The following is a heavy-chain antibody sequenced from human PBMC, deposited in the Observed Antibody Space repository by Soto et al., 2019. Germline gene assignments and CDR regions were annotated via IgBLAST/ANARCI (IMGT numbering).Heavy chain of an antibody. D-gene: IGHD2-2*01. CDR1: GGSLNDDY. CDR3: AREADCSSTSCADY. CDR2: ITHSGSS. V-gene: IGHV4-34*01. J-gene: IGHJ4*02. Sequence: SETLSLTCAVYGGSLNDDYWSWIRQPPGKGLEWIGEITHSGSSHYNPSLKNRVTISIDTSKNQFSLQLNSVTAADTAVYYCAREADCSSTSCADYWGQGTLVTVSS.